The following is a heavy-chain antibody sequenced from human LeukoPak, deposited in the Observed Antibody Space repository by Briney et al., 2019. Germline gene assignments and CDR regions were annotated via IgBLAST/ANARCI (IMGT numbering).Heavy chain of an antibody. J-gene: IGHJ4*02. CDR2: ILGSGGST. CDR1: GFTFSNYA. V-gene: IGHV3-23*01. Sequence: GGSLRLSCAASGFTFSNYAMSWVRQAPGKGLEWVSAILGSGGSTYYAGSVKGRFTVSRDNSKSTLYLQMNSLRAEDTALYYCAKWGDYDVLTGYYVPDYWGQGTLVTVSS. D-gene: IGHD3-9*01. CDR3: AKWGDYDVLTGYYVPDY.